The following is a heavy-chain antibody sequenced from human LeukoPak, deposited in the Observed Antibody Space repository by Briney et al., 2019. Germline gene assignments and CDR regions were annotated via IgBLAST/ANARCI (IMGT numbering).Heavy chain of an antibody. V-gene: IGHV3-7*05. Sequence: GGSLRLSCAASGFTFSRYCMSWVRQAPGKGLEWVTNIKTDGSEKYYVDSLKGRFIISRDNAKNSLYLQMNSLRAEDTAVYYCARDWDGSGWPIDYWGQGTLVTVSS. D-gene: IGHD6-19*01. CDR3: ARDWDGSGWPIDY. CDR1: GFTFSRYC. J-gene: IGHJ4*02. CDR2: IKTDGSEK.